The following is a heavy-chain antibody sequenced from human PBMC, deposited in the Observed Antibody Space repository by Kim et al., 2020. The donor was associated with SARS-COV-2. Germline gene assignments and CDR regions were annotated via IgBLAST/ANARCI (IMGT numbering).Heavy chain of an antibody. CDR1: GYTFTGYY. CDR2: INPNSGGT. D-gene: IGHD4-17*01. Sequence: ASVKVSCKASGYTFTGYYMHWVRQAPGQGLEWMGRINPNSGGTNYAQKFQGRVTMTRDTSISTAYMELSRLRSDDTAVYYCARDLRFVYGEPDFDYWGQGTLVTVSS. CDR3: ARDLRFVYGEPDFDY. V-gene: IGHV1-2*06. J-gene: IGHJ4*02.